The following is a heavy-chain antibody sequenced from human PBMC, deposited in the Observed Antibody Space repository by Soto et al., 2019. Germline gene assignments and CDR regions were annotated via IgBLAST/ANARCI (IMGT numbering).Heavy chain of an antibody. CDR2: ISGSGGAT. Sequence: WGSLRLSCEASGFTFVSYAISFFGHAPWKWLEWISVISGSGGATYFADSVKGRFVISRDNSKNTLYLQMNSLRAEDTAIYYCAKATLRVVHPLVFDYWGQGSLVTVSS. D-gene: IGHD3-3*01. V-gene: IGHV3-23*01. CDR1: GFTFVSYA. J-gene: IGHJ4*02. CDR3: AKATLRVVHPLVFDY.